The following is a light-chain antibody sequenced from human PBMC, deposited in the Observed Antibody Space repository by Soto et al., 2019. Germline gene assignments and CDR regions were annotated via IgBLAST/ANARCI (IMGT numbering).Light chain of an antibody. V-gene: IGKV3-20*01. CDR1: QSISDT. J-gene: IGKJ1*01. CDR3: QQYDTSPAWT. CDR2: GAS. Sequence: EIVLTQSPATLSVSPGGRATLSCRASQSISDTLAWYQQKPGQAPRLLIHGASSRATGIPDRFSGSGSGTDFTLTISRLEPEDFAVYYCQQYDTSPAWTFGQGTKVDI.